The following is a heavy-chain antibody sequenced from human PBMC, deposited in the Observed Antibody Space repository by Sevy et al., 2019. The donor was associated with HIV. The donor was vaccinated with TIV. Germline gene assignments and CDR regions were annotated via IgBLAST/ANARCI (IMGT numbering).Heavy chain of an antibody. CDR2: IYYSGST. CDR1: AGSISSGDCY. Sequence: SETLSLTCTVSAGSISSGDCYWSWIRQPPGKGLEWIGYIYYSGSTYYNPSLKSRVTISVDTSKNQFSLKLSSVTAADTAVYYCIRGSSSAFDIWGQGTMVTVSS. V-gene: IGHV4-30-4*01. CDR3: IRGSSSAFDI. D-gene: IGHD3-10*01. J-gene: IGHJ3*02.